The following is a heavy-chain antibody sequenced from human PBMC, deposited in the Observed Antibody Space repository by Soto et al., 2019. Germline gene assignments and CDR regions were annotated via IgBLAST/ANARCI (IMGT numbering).Heavy chain of an antibody. J-gene: IGHJ6*02. CDR1: GYSFTSYW. V-gene: IGHV5-10-1*01. CDR2: IDPSDSYT. D-gene: IGHD6-6*01. CDR3: ASREYSSSSPRSIYYYGMDV. Sequence: GESLKISCEGSGYSFTSYWISWVRQMPGKGLEWMGRIDPSDSYTNYSPSFQGHVTISADKSISTAYLQWSSLKASDTAMYYCASREYSSSSPRSIYYYGMDVWGQGTTVTVSS.